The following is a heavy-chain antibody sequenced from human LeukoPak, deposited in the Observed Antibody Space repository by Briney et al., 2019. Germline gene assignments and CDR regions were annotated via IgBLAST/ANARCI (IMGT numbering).Heavy chain of an antibody. J-gene: IGHJ4*02. Sequence: GASVKVSCKASGYTFTSYYMHWVRQAPGQGLEWMGIINPSGGSTSYAQKSQGRVTMTRDISTSTVYMELSSLRSEDTAVYYCAREAPSGSYVDYWGQGTLVTVSS. CDR2: INPSGGST. CDR1: GYTFTSYY. V-gene: IGHV1-46*01. D-gene: IGHD1-26*01. CDR3: AREAPSGSYVDY.